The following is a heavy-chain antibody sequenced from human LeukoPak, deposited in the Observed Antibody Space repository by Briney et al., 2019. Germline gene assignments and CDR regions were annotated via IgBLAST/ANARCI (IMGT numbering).Heavy chain of an antibody. CDR1: GFTFSSYG. J-gene: IGHJ4*02. CDR2: ISYDGSNK. Sequence: GGSLRLSCAASGFTFSSYGMHWVRRAPGKGLEWVAVISYDGSNKYYADSVKGRFTISRDNSKNTLYLQMNSLRAEDTAVYYCAKDPGYWGQGTLVTVSS. V-gene: IGHV3-30*18. CDR3: AKDPGY.